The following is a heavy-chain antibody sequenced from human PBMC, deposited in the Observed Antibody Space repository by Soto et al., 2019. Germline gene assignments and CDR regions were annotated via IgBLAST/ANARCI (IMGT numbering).Heavy chain of an antibody. D-gene: IGHD2-15*01. Sequence: QVQLVQSGAEVKKPGASVKVSCKASGYTFTSYDINWVRQATGQGLEWMGWMNPNSGNTGYAQKFQGRVTMTRNTSISTAYMELSSLRSVDTAVYYCASSLGYCSGGSCYPTANWFDPWGQGTLVTVSS. CDR2: MNPNSGNT. V-gene: IGHV1-8*01. CDR3: ASSLGYCSGGSCYPTANWFDP. J-gene: IGHJ5*02. CDR1: GYTFTSYD.